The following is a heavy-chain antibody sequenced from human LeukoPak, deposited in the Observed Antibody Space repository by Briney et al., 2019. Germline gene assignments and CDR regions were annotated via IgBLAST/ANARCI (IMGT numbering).Heavy chain of an antibody. D-gene: IGHD3-16*01. CDR1: GFTFSGYE. J-gene: IGHJ1*01. CDR2: ISSSSNTM. Sequence: GGSLRLSCAASGFTFSGYEMNWVRQAPGKGLEWVSYISSSSNTMYYADSVKGRFTISRDNAKNSLYLQMNSLRDEDTAVCYCARDQGRPYYALFQDWGQGTLVTVSS. CDR3: ARDQGRPYYALFQD. V-gene: IGHV3-48*03.